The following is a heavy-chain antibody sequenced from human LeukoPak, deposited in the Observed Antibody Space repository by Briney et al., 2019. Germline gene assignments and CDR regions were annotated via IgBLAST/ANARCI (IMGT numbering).Heavy chain of an antibody. V-gene: IGHV4-39*01. CDR1: GVSISSTSYY. CDR3: ARHSPYSDPWYFDY. Sequence: NSSETLSLTCTVSGVSISSTSYYWGWIRQPPGKGLEWIGNIYYTGSPYYDPSLKSRVTISVDTFKNQFSLKLSSVTAADTAVYYCARHSPYSDPWYFDYWGQGTLVTVSS. CDR2: IYYTGSP. J-gene: IGHJ4*02. D-gene: IGHD6-13*01.